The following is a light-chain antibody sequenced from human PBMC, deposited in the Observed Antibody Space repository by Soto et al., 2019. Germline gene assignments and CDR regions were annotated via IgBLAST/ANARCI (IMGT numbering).Light chain of an antibody. V-gene: IGKV1-5*03. CDR3: QQYNSYPWT. CDR2: MAS. J-gene: IGKJ1*01. CDR1: QSISSW. Sequence: DIQMTQSPSTLSASVGDRVTITCRASQSISSWLGWYQQKPGKAPKLLIYMASSLESGVPSRFSGSGSGTDFTLTISSLQPDEFATYYSQQYNSYPWTFGQGTKVEIK.